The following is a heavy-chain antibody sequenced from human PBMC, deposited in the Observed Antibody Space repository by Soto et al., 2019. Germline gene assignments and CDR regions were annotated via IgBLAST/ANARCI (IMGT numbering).Heavy chain of an antibody. D-gene: IGHD1-1*01. CDR2: IWNDGSNK. J-gene: IGHJ4*02. CDR3: ARDTNWNHADY. V-gene: IGHV3-33*01. Sequence: QVQLVESGGGVAQPGRSLRLSCAASGFTFSSFGMHWVRQAPGKGLEWMALIWNDGSNKKYADSVRGRFTISRDNSKNTLYLQMNSLRAEDTGVYYCARDTNWNHADYWGQGTLVTVSS. CDR1: GFTFSSFG.